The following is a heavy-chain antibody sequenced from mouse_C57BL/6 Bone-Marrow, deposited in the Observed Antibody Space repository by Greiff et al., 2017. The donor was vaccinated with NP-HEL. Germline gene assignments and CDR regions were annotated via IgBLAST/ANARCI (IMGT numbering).Heavy chain of an antibody. D-gene: IGHD1-3*01. CDR3: ARSLTFFDY. J-gene: IGHJ2*01. CDR1: GYTFTSYW. CDR2: IDPSDSYT. Sequence: QVQLQQPGAELVMPGASVKLSCKASGYTFTSYWMHWVKQRPGQGLEWIGEIDPSDSYTNYNQKFKGKSTLTVDKSSSQAYMQLSSLTSEDSAVYYCARSLTFFDYWGQGTTLTVSS. V-gene: IGHV1-69*01.